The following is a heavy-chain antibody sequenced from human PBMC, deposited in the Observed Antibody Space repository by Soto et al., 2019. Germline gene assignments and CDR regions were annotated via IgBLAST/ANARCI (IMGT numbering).Heavy chain of an antibody. V-gene: IGHV3-23*01. D-gene: IGHD1-20*01. CDR3: AKDAVPYNGKWDWFDS. CDR1: RFTFSDFA. J-gene: IGHJ5*01. Sequence: DVHLLESGGGLVQPGGSLTLSCAASRFTFSDFAISWVRQAPGKGLEWVSSIGGTGTDTHYADSVKGRFTISRDNSRNTLYLQIDSLRDEDTAVYYCAKDAVPYNGKWDWFDSWGQGTLVIVSS. CDR2: IGGTGTDT.